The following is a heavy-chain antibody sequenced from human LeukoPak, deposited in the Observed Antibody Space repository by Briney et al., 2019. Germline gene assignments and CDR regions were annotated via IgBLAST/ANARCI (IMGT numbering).Heavy chain of an antibody. CDR3: ARLKDTAMVLDY. D-gene: IGHD5-18*01. CDR1: GYSFTSYW. V-gene: IGHV5-51*01. Sequence: GESLKISCKGSGYSFTSYWIGWVRXMPGKXLEWMGIIYPGDSDTRYSPSFQGQVTISADKSISTAYLQWSSLKASDTAMYXCARLKDTAMVLDYWGQGTLVTVSS. CDR2: IYPGDSDT. J-gene: IGHJ4*02.